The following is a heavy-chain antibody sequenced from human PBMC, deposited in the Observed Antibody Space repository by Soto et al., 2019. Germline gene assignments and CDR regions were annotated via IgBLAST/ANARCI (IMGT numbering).Heavy chain of an antibody. Sequence: QVQLVQSGAEVKKPGSSVKVSCKASGCTFSSYAISWVRQAPGQGLEWMGGIIPIFGTANYAQKFQGRVTITADESTSTAYMELSSLRSEDTAVYYCAWRLRMTTERGGTDYWGQGTLVTVSS. CDR3: AWRLRMTTERGGTDY. CDR1: GCTFSSYA. D-gene: IGHD4-4*01. CDR2: IIPIFGTA. J-gene: IGHJ4*02. V-gene: IGHV1-69*12.